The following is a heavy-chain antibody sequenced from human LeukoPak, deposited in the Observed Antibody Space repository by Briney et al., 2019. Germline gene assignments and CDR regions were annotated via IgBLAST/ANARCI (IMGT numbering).Heavy chain of an antibody. CDR1: GYTFTSYD. CDR2: MNPNSGNT. Sequence: ASVKVSCKASGYTFTSYDINWVRQATGQGLEWMGWMNPNSGNTGYAQKFQGRVTITRNTSISTAYMELSSLRSEDTAVYYCARGKWELNAFDIWGQGTMVTVSS. V-gene: IGHV1-8*03. J-gene: IGHJ3*02. D-gene: IGHD1-26*01. CDR3: ARGKWELNAFDI.